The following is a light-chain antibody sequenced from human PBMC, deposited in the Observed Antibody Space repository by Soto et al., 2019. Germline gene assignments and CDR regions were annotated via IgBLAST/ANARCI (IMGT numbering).Light chain of an antibody. CDR1: SRDVGSYDL. V-gene: IGLV2-14*02. CDR2: EGT. J-gene: IGLJ1*01. Sequence: QSALTQPASVSGSPGKSITISCTRTSRDVGSYDLVSWYQHHPGKAPKLMIYEGTKRPSGVSNRFSGSKSGNTASLAISGLQADDEADYYCRSYASSSNFVFGTRTKLTVL. CDR3: RSYASSSNFV.